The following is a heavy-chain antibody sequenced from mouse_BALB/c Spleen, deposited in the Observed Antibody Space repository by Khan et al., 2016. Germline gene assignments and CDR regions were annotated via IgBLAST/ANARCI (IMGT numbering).Heavy chain of an antibody. CDR2: IDPTNGNT. CDR3: ASLDY. V-gene: IGHV14-3*02. Sequence: VQLQQSGAELVKPGASVKLSCTASGFNIKDNYIHWVKQRPEQGLEWIGRIDPTNGNTKYDPKFQGKATITTDTSSNTAYLQLSSLTSDDTAVYYCASLDYWGQGTILTVSS. J-gene: IGHJ2*01. CDR1: GFNIKDNY.